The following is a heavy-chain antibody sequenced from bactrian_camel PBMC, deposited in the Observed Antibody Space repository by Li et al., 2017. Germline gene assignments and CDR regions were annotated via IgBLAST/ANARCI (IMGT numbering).Heavy chain of an antibody. D-gene: IGHD2*01. CDR3: AAGRDYSGGIYLTQAEFEY. CDR1: DYTGSSKC. V-gene: IGHV3S53*01. CDR2: RRSDGSA. J-gene: IGHJ4*01. Sequence: HVQLVESGGGSVQAGGSLRLSCAASDYTGSSKCMGWYRQAPGNGCDLISIRRSDGSAYYADSVKGRFTISEDNAENTMYLHMNSLKPEDTAIYYCAAGRDYSGGIYLTQAEFEYWGQGTQVTVS.